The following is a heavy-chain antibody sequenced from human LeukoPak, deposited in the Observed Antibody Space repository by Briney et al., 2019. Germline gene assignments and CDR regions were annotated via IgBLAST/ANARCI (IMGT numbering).Heavy chain of an antibody. CDR2: INSDGSNT. J-gene: IGHJ4*02. Sequence: PGGSLRLSCAASGFSYSSYWMHWVRQAPGEGLVWVSRINSDGSNTNYADSVKGRFTISRDNAKNTLYVQMNSLRAEDTAVYYCARDFRRGQYFNYWGQGTLVTVSS. V-gene: IGHV3-74*01. CDR1: GFSYSSYW. CDR3: ARDFRRGQYFNY. D-gene: IGHD3-10*01.